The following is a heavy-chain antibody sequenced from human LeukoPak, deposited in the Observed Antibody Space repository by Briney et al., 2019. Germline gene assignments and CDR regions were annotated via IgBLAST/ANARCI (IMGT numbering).Heavy chain of an antibody. J-gene: IGHJ3*02. V-gene: IGHV1-8*03. CDR2: MNPNSGNT. CDR1: GYTFTSYD. Sequence: ASVKVSCKASGYTFTSYDINWVRQATGQGLEWMGWMNPNSGNTGYAQKFQGRVTITRNTSISTAYMELSSLRSEDTAVYYCARGRKVYYDSSGYYDAFDIWGQGTMVTVSS. D-gene: IGHD3-22*01. CDR3: ARGRKVYYDSSGYYDAFDI.